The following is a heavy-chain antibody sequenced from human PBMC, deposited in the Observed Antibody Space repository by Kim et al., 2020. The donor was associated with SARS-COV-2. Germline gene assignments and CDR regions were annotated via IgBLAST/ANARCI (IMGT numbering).Heavy chain of an antibody. CDR3: VRHRLDNTGFVGHFDY. Sequence: SETLSLTCTVSGASISSSGFYWGWIRQPPGKGLECIGSISHSGSTHYSPSLNSPLTISLDTSKNQFSLRLSSVSAAATAVYSCVRHRLDNTGFVGHFDY. CDR1: GASISSSGFY. J-gene: IGHJ4*01. D-gene: IGHD3-16*01. V-gene: IGHV4-39*01. CDR2: ISHSGST.